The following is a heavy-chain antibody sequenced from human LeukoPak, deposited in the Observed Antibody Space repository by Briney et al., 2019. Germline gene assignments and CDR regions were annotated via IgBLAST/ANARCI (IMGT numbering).Heavy chain of an antibody. D-gene: IGHD6-19*01. CDR2: ISSSSSYI. CDR1: GFTFSSYS. CDR3: ARGNGYGAVAGTFDY. V-gene: IGHV3-21*01. Sequence: GGSLRLSCAASGFTFSSYSMNWVRQAPGKGLEWVSSISSSSSYIYYADSVKGRFTISRDNDKNTLYLQMNSLRAEDTAVYYCARGNGYGAVAGTFDYWGQGTLVTVSS. J-gene: IGHJ4*02.